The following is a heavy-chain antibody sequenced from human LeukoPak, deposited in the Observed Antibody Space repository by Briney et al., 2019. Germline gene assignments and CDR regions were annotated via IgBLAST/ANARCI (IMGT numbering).Heavy chain of an antibody. CDR3: ARSQPNDYVDY. D-gene: IGHD2-8*01. Sequence: SETLSLTCTVSSGSISTSNYYWSWIRQPAGKGLEWIGRIYTSGSTNYNPSLKSRVTISVDTSKNQFSLKLSSVTAADTAVYYCARSQPNDYVDYWGQGTLVTVSS. CDR1: SGSISTSNYY. V-gene: IGHV4-61*02. J-gene: IGHJ4*02. CDR2: IYTSGST.